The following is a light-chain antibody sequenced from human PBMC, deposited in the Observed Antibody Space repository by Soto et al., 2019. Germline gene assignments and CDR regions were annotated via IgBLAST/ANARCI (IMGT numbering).Light chain of an antibody. J-gene: IGKJ1*01. CDR2: DAS. Sequence: DIVMTQSPATLSASPGEGATLSCRASQSVSIDLAWYQQKPGQAPRLLIYDASTRATGVPARFRGSGSGTDFTLTISCLQSEDFVVYYCQQYKRWPETFGQGTKVDIK. V-gene: IGKV3-15*01. CDR1: QSVSID. CDR3: QQYKRWPET.